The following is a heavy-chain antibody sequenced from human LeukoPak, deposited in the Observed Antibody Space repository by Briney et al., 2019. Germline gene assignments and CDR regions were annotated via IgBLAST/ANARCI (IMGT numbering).Heavy chain of an antibody. J-gene: IGHJ6*02. CDR1: GFTFSSYG. CDR2: ISYDGSNK. Sequence: GGSLRLSCAASGFTFSSYGMHWVRQAPGEGLEWVAVISYDGSNKYYADSVKGRFTISRDNSKNTLYLQMNSLRAEDTAVYYCAKEAESWARNYYYGMDVWGQGTTVTVSS. V-gene: IGHV3-30*18. CDR3: AKEAESWARNYYYGMDV. D-gene: IGHD7-27*01.